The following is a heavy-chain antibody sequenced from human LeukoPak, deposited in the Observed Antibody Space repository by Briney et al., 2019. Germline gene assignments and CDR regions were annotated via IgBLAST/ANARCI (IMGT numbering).Heavy chain of an antibody. CDR3: ARGAAAGHFDN. D-gene: IGHD6-13*01. Sequence: PGGSLRLSCAASGFTFSSYEMNWVRQAPGEGLEWVSSIYLTSNMYYADSVEGRFTISRDSAKNSLYLQMNSLRAEDTAVYYCARGAAAGHFDNWGQGTLITVSS. J-gene: IGHJ4*02. CDR1: GFTFSSYE. V-gene: IGHV3-48*03. CDR2: IYLTSNM.